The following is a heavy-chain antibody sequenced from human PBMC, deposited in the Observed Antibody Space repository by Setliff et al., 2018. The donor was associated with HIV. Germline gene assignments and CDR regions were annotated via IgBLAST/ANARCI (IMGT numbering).Heavy chain of an antibody. CDR1: GFTFGSHW. CDR3: ARDPYVPSGSYYFGAFDI. Sequence: GGSLRLSCAASGFTFGSHWVSWVRQAPGKGLEGVANINRDGSEQFYVDSVKGRFTISRNNAKNSLFLQMNSLRVEDTAVYYCARDPYVPSGSYYFGAFDIWGQGTMVTVSS. J-gene: IGHJ3*02. D-gene: IGHD3-22*01. CDR2: INRDGSEQ. V-gene: IGHV3-7*03.